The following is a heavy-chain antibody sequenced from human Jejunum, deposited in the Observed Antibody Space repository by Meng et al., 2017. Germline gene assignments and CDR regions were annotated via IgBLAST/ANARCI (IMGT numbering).Heavy chain of an antibody. Sequence: VHLVQSGAEVKNPGVSVKVSCKASGYTFTAYYFHWVRQAPGQGLEWMGWINPNTGGTNYAQNFEDGVTMTRDTSINTAYMEVSRLRSDDTAVYYCAREVGSLAGDFDSWGQGTVVTVSS. CDR2: INPNTGGT. CDR1: GYTFTAYY. D-gene: IGHD6-19*01. CDR3: AREVGSLAGDFDS. V-gene: IGHV1-2*02. J-gene: IGHJ4*02.